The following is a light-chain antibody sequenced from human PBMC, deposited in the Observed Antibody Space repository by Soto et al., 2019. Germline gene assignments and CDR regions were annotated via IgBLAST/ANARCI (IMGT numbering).Light chain of an antibody. CDR1: RSISDW. V-gene: IGKV1-5*01. CDR3: LQYDSHSWT. J-gene: IGKJ1*01. CDR2: DAS. Sequence: DIQMTQSPSTLSPFVGDRVTITCRASRSISDWLAWYQQKPGKAPKLLIFDASNLKSGVPSRFSGSGSGTEFTLTINSRQPDDVATYYCLQYDSHSWTFGQGTRVELK.